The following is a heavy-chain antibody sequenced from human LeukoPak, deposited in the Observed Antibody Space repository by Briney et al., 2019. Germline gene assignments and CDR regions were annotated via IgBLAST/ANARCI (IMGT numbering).Heavy chain of an antibody. D-gene: IGHD3/OR15-3a*01. J-gene: IGHJ5*02. CDR3: ARFGSNSWTRYFDP. CDR2: ISSNSATT. Sequence: PGGSLRLSCAASGFSFSTNSMNWVRQVPGKGLEWISYISSNSATTYYADSVKGRFIISRDNSKNTLYLQVNSLRAEDTAVYYCARFGSNSWTRYFDPWGQGTLVTVSS. V-gene: IGHV3-48*01. CDR1: GFSFSTNS.